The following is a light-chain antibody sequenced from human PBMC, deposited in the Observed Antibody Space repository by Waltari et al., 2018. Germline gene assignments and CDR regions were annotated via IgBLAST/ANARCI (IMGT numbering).Light chain of an antibody. CDR3: ASWDDSLNGHWV. CDR1: ASNIGGNL. Sequence: QSVLTQPPSASVTPGQRVTISCSGSASNIGGNLVNWYQQLPGKAPKLLIYRSDQRPSGVPDRFSASKTGTSAALAISGLQSEDEADYFCASWDDSLNGHWVFGGGTKVTVL. J-gene: IGLJ3*02. CDR2: RSD. V-gene: IGLV1-44*01.